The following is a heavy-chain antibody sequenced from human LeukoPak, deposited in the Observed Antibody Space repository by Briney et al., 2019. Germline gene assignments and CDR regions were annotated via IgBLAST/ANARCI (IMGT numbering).Heavy chain of an antibody. CDR2: INHSGST. Sequence: SETLSLTCAVYGGSFSGYYWGWIRQPPGKGLEWIGEINHSGSTNYNPSLKSRVTISVDTSKNQFSLKLSSVTAADTAVYYCARVTGGYDPYYFDYWGQGTLVTVSS. J-gene: IGHJ4*02. V-gene: IGHV4-34*01. D-gene: IGHD5-12*01. CDR3: ARVTGGYDPYYFDY. CDR1: GGSFSGYY.